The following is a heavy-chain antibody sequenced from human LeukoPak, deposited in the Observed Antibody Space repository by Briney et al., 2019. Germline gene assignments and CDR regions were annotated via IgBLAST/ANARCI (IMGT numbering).Heavy chain of an antibody. CDR3: ARGNYGYYYYYYYMDV. J-gene: IGHJ6*03. V-gene: IGHV4-39*07. Sequence: PSETLSLTCTVSGGSISSSSYYWGWIRQPPGKGLEWIGSIYYSGSTYYNPSLKSRVTMSVDTSKNQFSLKLSSVTAADTAVYYCARGNYGYYYYYYYMDVWGKGTTVTVSS. CDR1: GGSISSSSYY. CDR2: IYYSGST. D-gene: IGHD5-18*01.